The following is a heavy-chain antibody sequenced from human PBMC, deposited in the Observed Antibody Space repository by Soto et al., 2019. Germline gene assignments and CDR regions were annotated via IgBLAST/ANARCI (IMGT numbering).Heavy chain of an antibody. CDR2: INPSGGST. V-gene: IGHV1-46*01. CDR3: ARGGSYFDY. D-gene: IGHD1-26*01. CDR1: GYTFTSYY. J-gene: IGHJ4*02. Sequence: QVQLVQSGAEVKKPGASVKVSCKASGYTFTSYYMHWVRQAPGQGLEWMGIINPSGGSTSYAQKVXXGXTXIRDTSTSTVYMELSSLRSEDTAVYYCARGGSYFDYWGQGTLVTVSS.